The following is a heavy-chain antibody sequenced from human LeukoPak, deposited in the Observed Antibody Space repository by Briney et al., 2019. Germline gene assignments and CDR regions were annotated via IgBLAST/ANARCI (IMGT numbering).Heavy chain of an antibody. D-gene: IGHD2-2*01. CDR2: ISYDGSNK. V-gene: IGHV3-30*01. CDR1: GFTFSSYA. J-gene: IGHJ6*03. CDR3: ARDLGCSSTSCYSHYYYYMDV. Sequence: GRSLRLSCAASGFTFSSYAMHWVRQAPGKGLEWVAVISYDGSNKYYADSVKGRFTISRDNSKNTLYLQMNSLRAEDTAVYYRARDLGCSSTSCYSHYYYYMDVWGKGTTVTVSS.